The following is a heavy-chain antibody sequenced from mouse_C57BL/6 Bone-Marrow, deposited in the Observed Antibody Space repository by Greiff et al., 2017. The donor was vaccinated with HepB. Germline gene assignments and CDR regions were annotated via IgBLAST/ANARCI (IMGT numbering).Heavy chain of an antibody. CDR2: IYPGGGYT. CDR1: GYTFTNYW. Sequence: VQLQQSGAELVRPGTSVKMSCKASGYTFTNYWIGWAKQRPGHGLEWIGDIYPGGGYTNYNEKFKGKATLTADKSSSTAYMQLSSLTSEDSAIYYCARQVTTNYAMDYWGQGTSVTVSS. CDR3: ARQVTTNYAMDY. D-gene: IGHD2-3*01. J-gene: IGHJ4*01. V-gene: IGHV1-63*01.